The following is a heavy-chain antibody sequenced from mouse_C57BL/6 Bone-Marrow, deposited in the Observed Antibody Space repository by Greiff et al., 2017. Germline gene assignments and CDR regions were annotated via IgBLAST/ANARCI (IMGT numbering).Heavy chain of an antibody. CDR3: SRSYYYGSSYCWCAY. CDR2: ISSGGSYT. CDR1: GFTFRSYG. Sequence: EVQVVESGGDLVKPGGSLKLSCAASGFTFRSYGMSWVRQTPDKRLEWVATISSGGSYTYYPASVKGRFTISRDNAKNTLSMQMSSLKSDDTAMYYWSRSYYYGSSYCWCAYWGQGTLVTVSA. V-gene: IGHV5-6*01. J-gene: IGHJ3*01. D-gene: IGHD1-1*01.